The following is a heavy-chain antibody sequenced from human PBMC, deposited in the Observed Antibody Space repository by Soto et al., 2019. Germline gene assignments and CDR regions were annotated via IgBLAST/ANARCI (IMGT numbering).Heavy chain of an antibody. CDR2: ISGSGGST. Sequence: GGSLRLSCAASGFTFSSYAMSWVRQAPGKGLEWVSAISGSGGSTYYADSVKGRFTISRDNSKNTLFLQMNSLRAEDTAVYYCARFPNYDFWSGYWDYYYYGVDVWGQGTTVTVSS. D-gene: IGHD3-3*01. CDR3: ARFPNYDFWSGYWDYYYYGVDV. J-gene: IGHJ6*02. CDR1: GFTFSSYA. V-gene: IGHV3-23*01.